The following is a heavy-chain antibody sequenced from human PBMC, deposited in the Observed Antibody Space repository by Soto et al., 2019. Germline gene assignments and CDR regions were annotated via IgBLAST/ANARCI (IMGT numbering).Heavy chain of an antibody. CDR1: GGTFSSYA. D-gene: IGHD6-19*01. CDR3: AAVAAPPDAFDI. Sequence: SVKVSCKASGGTFSSYAISWVRQAPGQGLEWMGGIIPIFGTANYAQKFQGRVTITADKSTSTAYMELSSLRSEDTAVHYCAAVAAPPDAFDIWGQGTMVTVSS. CDR2: IIPIFGTA. V-gene: IGHV1-69*06. J-gene: IGHJ3*02.